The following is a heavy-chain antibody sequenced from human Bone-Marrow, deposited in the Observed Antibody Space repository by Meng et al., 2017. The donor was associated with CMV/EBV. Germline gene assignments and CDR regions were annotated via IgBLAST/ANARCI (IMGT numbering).Heavy chain of an antibody. V-gene: IGHV4-39*07. D-gene: IGHD3-3*01. CDR3: ARELSITIFGVHYYFDY. CDR2: IYYSGST. Sequence: SETLSLTCTVSGGSISSYYWGWIRQPPGKGLEWIGSIYYSGSTYYNPSLKSRVTISVDTSKNQFSLKLSSVTAADTAVYYCARELSITIFGVHYYFDYWGQGTLVTVSS. J-gene: IGHJ4*02. CDR1: GGSISSYY.